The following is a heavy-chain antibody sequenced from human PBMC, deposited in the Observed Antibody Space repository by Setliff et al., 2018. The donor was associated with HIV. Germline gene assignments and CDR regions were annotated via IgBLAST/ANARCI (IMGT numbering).Heavy chain of an antibody. CDR2: LSSKGQA. Sequence: SETLSLTCTVSGGSISRSTHHWAWIRQPPGKGPEWIGALSSKGQAYYNPSLKSRVAISIDSSKNLFSLRLDSLTAADTAVYYCAAQDLDLVKYYYMDYWGPGALVTVSS. V-gene: IGHV4-39*07. J-gene: IGHJ4*02. CDR1: GGSISRSTHH. CDR3: AAQDLDLVKYYYMDY. D-gene: IGHD2-21*01.